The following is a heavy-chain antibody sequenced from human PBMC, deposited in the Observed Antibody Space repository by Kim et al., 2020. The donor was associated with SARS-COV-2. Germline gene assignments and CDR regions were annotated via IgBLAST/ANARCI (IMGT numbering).Heavy chain of an antibody. CDR3: ARESLSGWYKKDY. CDR2: ISSSSSYI. V-gene: IGHV3-21*01. Sequence: GGSLRLSCAASGFTFSSYSMNWVRQAPGKGLEWVSSISSSSSYIYYADSVKGRFTISRDNAKNSLYLQMNSLRAEDTAVYYCARESLSGWYKKDYWGQGTLSPSPQ. CDR1: GFTFSSYS. J-gene: IGHJ4*02. D-gene: IGHD6-19*01.